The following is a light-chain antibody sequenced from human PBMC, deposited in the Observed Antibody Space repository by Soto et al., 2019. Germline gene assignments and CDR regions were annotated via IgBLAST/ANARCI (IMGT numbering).Light chain of an antibody. Sequence: EIVMTHSPGTLSLSPCERATLSFRASQSVSNNYLAWYQQKPGQAPRLLIYGASNRATGIPDRFSGSGSGTDFTLTISRLEPEDFAVYYCQQYGSSGTFGQGTKVDNK. J-gene: IGKJ1*01. CDR1: QSVSNNY. CDR2: GAS. V-gene: IGKV3-20*01. CDR3: QQYGSSGT.